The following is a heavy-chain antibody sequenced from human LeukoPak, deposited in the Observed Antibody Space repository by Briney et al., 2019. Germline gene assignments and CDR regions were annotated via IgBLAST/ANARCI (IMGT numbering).Heavy chain of an antibody. CDR3: ARGPSYYGDYNWFDP. CDR1: GGSISSHY. V-gene: IGHV4-59*08. D-gene: IGHD4-17*01. Sequence: KPSETLSLTCTVSGGSISSHYWSWIRQPPGKGLEWIGYIYYSGSTNYNPSLESRVTISVDTSKNQFSLKLSSVTAADTAVYYCARGPSYYGDYNWFDPWGQGTLVTVSS. CDR2: IYYSGST. J-gene: IGHJ5*02.